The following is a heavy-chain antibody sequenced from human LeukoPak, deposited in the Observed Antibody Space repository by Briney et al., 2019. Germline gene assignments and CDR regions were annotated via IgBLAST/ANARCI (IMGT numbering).Heavy chain of an antibody. J-gene: IGHJ4*02. D-gene: IGHD3-22*01. CDR2: IRYDGSNK. V-gene: IGHV3-30*02. Sequence: PGGSLRLSCAASGFTFSSYGMHWVRQAPGKGLEWVAFIRYDGSNKYYADSVKGRFTISRDNSKNTLYLQMNSLRAEDTAVYYCARYYYDSSGYEADYWGQGTLVTVPS. CDR1: GFTFSSYG. CDR3: ARYYYDSSGYEADY.